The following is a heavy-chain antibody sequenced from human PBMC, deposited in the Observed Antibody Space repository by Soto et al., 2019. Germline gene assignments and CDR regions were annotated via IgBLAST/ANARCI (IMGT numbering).Heavy chain of an antibody. V-gene: IGHV3-23*01. Sequence: EVQLLESGGGLVQPGGSLRLSCAASGFTFSASPMTWVRQVPGKGLEWVSTISDDGGKTYYAASVKGRFTISRDNSKNSLSLPINRLRAEGTGVFDRAKDTTGKGGEQWGQGTVVTVSS. CDR2: ISDDGGKT. CDR1: GFTFSASP. CDR3: AKDTTGKGGEQ. D-gene: IGHD1-26*01. J-gene: IGHJ4*02.